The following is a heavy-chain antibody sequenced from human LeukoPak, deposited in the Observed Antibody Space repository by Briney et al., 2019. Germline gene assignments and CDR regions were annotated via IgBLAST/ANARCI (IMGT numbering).Heavy chain of an antibody. D-gene: IGHD3-9*01. CDR1: GFTFSSYW. Sequence: GGSLRLSCAASGFTFSSYWMSWVRQAPGKGLEWVANIKQDGSEKYYVDSVKGRFTISRDNAKNSLYLQMNSLRAEDTAVYYCARDGYDILTGYYLPYFDYWGQGTLVTVSS. CDR3: ARDGYDILTGYYLPYFDY. V-gene: IGHV3-7*01. J-gene: IGHJ4*02. CDR2: IKQDGSEK.